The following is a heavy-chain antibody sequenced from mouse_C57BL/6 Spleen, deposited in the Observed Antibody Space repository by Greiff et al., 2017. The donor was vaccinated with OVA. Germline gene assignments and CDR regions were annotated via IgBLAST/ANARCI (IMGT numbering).Heavy chain of an antibody. V-gene: IGHV1-69*01. D-gene: IGHD1-1*01. CDR3: ARWIHYYGSSYAMDY. CDR2: IDPSDSYT. CDR1: GYTFTSYW. J-gene: IGHJ4*01. Sequence: QVQLKQPGAELVMPGASVKLSCKASGYTFTSYWMHWVKQRPGQGLEWIGEIDPSDSYTNYNQKFKGQSTLTVDKSSSTAYMQLSSLTSEDSAVYYCARWIHYYGSSYAMDYWGQGTSVTVSS.